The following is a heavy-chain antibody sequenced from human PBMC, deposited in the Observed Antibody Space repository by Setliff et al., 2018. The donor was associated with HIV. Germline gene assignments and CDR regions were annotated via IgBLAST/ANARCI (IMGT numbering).Heavy chain of an antibody. CDR3: ATYLDISSFNHNFDF. J-gene: IGHJ4*02. D-gene: IGHD3-9*01. CDR2: IDREGSET. V-gene: IGHV3-7*01. CDR1: RFTFNDYW. Sequence: GSLRLSCVASRFTFNDYWMSWVRQAPGKGLEWVANIDREGSETNYVDSVKGRFTISRDNARSSMYLQMNSLRAEDTAVYYCATYLDISSFNHNFDFWGQGTLVTVSS.